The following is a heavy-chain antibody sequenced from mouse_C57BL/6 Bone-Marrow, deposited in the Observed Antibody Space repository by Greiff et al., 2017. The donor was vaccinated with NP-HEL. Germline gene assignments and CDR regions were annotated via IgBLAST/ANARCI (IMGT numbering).Heavy chain of an antibody. J-gene: IGHJ3*01. CDR2: IDPSDSYT. V-gene: IGHV1-69*01. CDR3: AREISSGSFAY. D-gene: IGHD3-2*02. Sequence: VQLQQPGAELVMPGASVKLSCKASGYTFTSYWMHWVKQRPGQGLEWIGEIDPSDSYTNYNQKFKGKSTLTVDKSSSTAYMQLSSLTSEDSAVYYCAREISSGSFAYWGQGTLVTVSA. CDR1: GYTFTSYW.